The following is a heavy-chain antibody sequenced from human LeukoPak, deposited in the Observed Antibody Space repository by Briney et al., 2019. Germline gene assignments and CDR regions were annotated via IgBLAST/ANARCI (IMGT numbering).Heavy chain of an antibody. V-gene: IGHV3-23*01. CDR3: ARGYSSGWWVYYFDY. CDR2: ISGSGGST. J-gene: IGHJ4*02. CDR1: GFSLRNYA. Sequence: GGSLRLSCAASGFSLRNYAMTWVRQAPGKGLEWVSGISGSGGSTYYADSVKGRFTIPRDNSKNTLYLKMNTLRAEDTAVYYCARGYSSGWWVYYFDYWGQGTLVTVSS. D-gene: IGHD6-19*01.